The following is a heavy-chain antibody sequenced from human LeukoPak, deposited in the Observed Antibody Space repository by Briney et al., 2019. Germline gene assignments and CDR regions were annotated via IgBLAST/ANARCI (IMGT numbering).Heavy chain of an antibody. CDR3: ARRRVDTAMDTFDY. J-gene: IGHJ4*02. Sequence: ASVKVSCKASGYTFTSYGISWVRQAPGQGLEWMGWISAYNGNTNYAQKLQGRVTMTTDTSTSTAYMELRSLRSDDTAVHYCARRRVDTAMDTFDYWGQGTLVTASS. D-gene: IGHD5-18*01. CDR1: GYTFTSYG. V-gene: IGHV1-18*01. CDR2: ISAYNGNT.